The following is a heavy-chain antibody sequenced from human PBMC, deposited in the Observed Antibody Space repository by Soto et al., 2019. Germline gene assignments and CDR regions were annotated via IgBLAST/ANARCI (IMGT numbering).Heavy chain of an antibody. V-gene: IGHV4-31*03. CDR1: GGSISSGLYY. J-gene: IGHJ3*02. D-gene: IGHD3-10*01. CDR3: ARLPSIAPGRGGAFDI. CDR2: IYYSGST. Sequence: QVQLQESGPGLVKPSQTLSRTCTVSGGSISSGLYYWSWIRQHPGKGLEWIGYIYYSGSTYYNPSLKSRVTISVDTSKNQFSLKLSSVTAADTAVYYCARLPSIAPGRGGAFDIWGQGTMVTVSS.